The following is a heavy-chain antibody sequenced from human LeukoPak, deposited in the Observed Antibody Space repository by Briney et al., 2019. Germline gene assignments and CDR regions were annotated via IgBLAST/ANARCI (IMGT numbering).Heavy chain of an antibody. J-gene: IGHJ4*02. Sequence: GGSLRLSCAASGFTFSSYAMHWVRQAPGKGLEGVAVISYDGSNKYYAASVKGRFTISRDNSKNTLYLQMNSLRAADTAVYYCAKLVVSPHYYLDYWGPGTLVTVSP. D-gene: IGHD2-8*02. CDR2: ISYDGSNK. V-gene: IGHV3-30*04. CDR3: AKLVVSPHYYLDY. CDR1: GFTFSSYA.